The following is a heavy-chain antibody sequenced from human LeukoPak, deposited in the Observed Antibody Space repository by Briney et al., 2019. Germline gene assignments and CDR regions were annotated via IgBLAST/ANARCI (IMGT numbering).Heavy chain of an antibody. CDR1: GFTFSSYG. D-gene: IGHD6-13*01. J-gene: IGHJ4*02. CDR2: TWYDGSNK. Sequence: GGSLRLSCAASGFTFSSYGMHWVRQAPGKGLEWVAVTWYDGSNKYYADSVKGRFTISRDNSKNTLYLQMNSLGAEDTAVYYCAKDRGSSWYFDYWGQGTLVTVSS. V-gene: IGHV3-30*02. CDR3: AKDRGSSWYFDY.